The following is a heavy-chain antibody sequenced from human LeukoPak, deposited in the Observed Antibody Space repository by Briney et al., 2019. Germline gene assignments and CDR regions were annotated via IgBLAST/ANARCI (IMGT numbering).Heavy chain of an antibody. V-gene: IGHV1-69*13. CDR3: ALTGPHYYDSSGSIDY. Sequence: ASVKVSCKASGGTFSSYAISWVRQAPGQGLEWMGGIIPIFGTANYAQKFQGRVTITADESTSTAYMELSSLRSEDTAVYYCALTGPHYYDSSGSIDYWGQGTLVTVSS. J-gene: IGHJ4*02. D-gene: IGHD3-22*01. CDR2: IIPIFGTA. CDR1: GGTFSSYA.